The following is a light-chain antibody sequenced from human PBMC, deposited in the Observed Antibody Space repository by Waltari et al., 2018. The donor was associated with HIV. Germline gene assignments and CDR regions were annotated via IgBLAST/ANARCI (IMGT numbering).Light chain of an antibody. CDR2: SNN. J-gene: IGLJ3*02. Sequence: QSVLTQPPSASGTPGQRVTIACSGGSSNSGLNYVHWSQQLPGAAPKLLSYSNNQRPSGVPDRFSGSKSGTSASLAISGLRSEDEADYYCAAWDDSLGGFWVFGGGTKLTVL. V-gene: IGLV1-47*01. CDR3: AAWDDSLGGFWV. CDR1: SSNSGLNY.